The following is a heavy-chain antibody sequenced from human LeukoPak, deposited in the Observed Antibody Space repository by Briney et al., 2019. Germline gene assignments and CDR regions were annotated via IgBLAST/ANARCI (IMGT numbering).Heavy chain of an antibody. V-gene: IGHV4-34*01. CDR2: INHSGST. D-gene: IGHD1-7*01. Sequence: GTLRLSCAASGFTFINSWMTWVRQPPGKGLEWIGEINHSGSTNYNPSLKSRVTISVDTSKNQFSLKLSSVTAADTAVYYCERGGRLTGTTALLDYWGQGTLVTVSS. CDR1: GFTFINSW. CDR3: ERGGRLTGTTALLDY. J-gene: IGHJ4*02.